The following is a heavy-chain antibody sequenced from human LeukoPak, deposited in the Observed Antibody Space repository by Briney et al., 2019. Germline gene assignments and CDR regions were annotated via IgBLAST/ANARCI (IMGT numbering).Heavy chain of an antibody. CDR2: IYYSGST. CDR1: GGSISSYY. V-gene: IGHV4-59*12. J-gene: IGHJ3*02. Sequence: PSETLSLTCTVSGGSISSYYWSWIRQPPGKGLEWIGYIYYSGSTNYNPSLKSRVTISVDTSKNQFSLKLSSVTAADTAVYYCARDRGALWYDTSGFAFDIWGQGTMVTVSS. CDR3: ARDRGALWYDTSGFAFDI. D-gene: IGHD3-22*01.